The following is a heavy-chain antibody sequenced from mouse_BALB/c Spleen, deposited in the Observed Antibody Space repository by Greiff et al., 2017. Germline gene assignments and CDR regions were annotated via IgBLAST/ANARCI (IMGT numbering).Heavy chain of an antibody. CDR1: GYTFTSYW. Sequence: LQQPGSELVRPGASVKLSCKASGYTFTSYWMHWVKQRHGQGLEWIGNIYPGSGSTNYDEKFKSKGTLTVDTSSSTAYMHLSSLTSEDSAVYYCTREITTSISPFAYWGQGTLVTVSA. V-gene: IGHV1S22*01. CDR3: TREITTSISPFAY. J-gene: IGHJ3*01. CDR2: IYPGSGST. D-gene: IGHD2-4*01.